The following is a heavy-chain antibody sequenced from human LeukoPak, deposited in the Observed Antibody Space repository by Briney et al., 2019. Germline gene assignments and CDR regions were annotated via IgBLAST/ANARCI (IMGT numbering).Heavy chain of an antibody. Sequence: SETLSLTCAVYGGSFSGYYWSWIRQPPGKGLEWIGEINDSGSTNYNPSLKSRVTISVDTSKNQFSLKLSSVTAADTAVYYCARGGRGFWSGYAARAFDIWGQGTMVTVSS. V-gene: IGHV4-34*01. CDR1: GGSFSGYY. CDR3: ARGGRGFWSGYAARAFDI. CDR2: INDSGST. D-gene: IGHD3-3*01. J-gene: IGHJ3*02.